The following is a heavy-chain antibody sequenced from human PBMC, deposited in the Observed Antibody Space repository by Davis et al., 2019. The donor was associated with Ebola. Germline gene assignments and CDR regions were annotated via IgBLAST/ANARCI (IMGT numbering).Heavy chain of an antibody. V-gene: IGHV1-69*13. CDR1: GGTFSGYA. Sequence: SVKVSCKASGGTFSGYAISWVRQAPGQGLEWMGGIIPIFGTANYAQKFQGRVTITADESTSTAYMELSSLRSEDTAVYYCAREERILWFGELAALDPWGQGTLVTVSS. CDR2: IIPIFGTA. CDR3: AREERILWFGELAALDP. J-gene: IGHJ5*02. D-gene: IGHD3-10*01.